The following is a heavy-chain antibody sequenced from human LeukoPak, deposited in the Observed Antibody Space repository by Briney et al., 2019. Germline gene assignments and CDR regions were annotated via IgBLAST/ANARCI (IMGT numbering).Heavy chain of an antibody. CDR3: ARGDPRLLLGYYGMDV. J-gene: IGHJ6*02. V-gene: IGHV3-33*01. D-gene: IGHD2-15*01. Sequence: SGGSLRLSCAASGFTFSSYGMHWVRQAPGKGLEWVAVIWYDGSNKYYADSVKGRFTISRDNSKNTLYLQMNSLRAEDTAVYYCARGDPRLLLGYYGMDVWGQGTTVTVSS. CDR1: GFTFSSYG. CDR2: IWYDGSNK.